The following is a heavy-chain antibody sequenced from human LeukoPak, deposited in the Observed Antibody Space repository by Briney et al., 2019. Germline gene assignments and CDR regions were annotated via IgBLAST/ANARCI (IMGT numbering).Heavy chain of an antibody. V-gene: IGHV4-59*12. CDR3: ARVSGYDSSGYPPANWFDP. D-gene: IGHD3-22*01. CDR1: GGSISSYY. J-gene: IGHJ5*02. CDR2: IYYSGST. Sequence: PSETLSLTCTVSGGSISSYYWSWIRQPPGKGLEWIGYIYYSGSTNYNPSLKSRVTISVDTSKNQFSLKLSSVTAADTAVYYCARVSGYDSSGYPPANWFDPWGQGTLVTVSS.